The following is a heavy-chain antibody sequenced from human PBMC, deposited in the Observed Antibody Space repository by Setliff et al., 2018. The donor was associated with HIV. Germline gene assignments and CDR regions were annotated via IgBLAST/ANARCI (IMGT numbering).Heavy chain of an antibody. J-gene: IGHJ3*01. D-gene: IGHD3-10*01. CDR3: ARGMMTVRGEIGGENAFDV. CDR1: GFSLSSYW. Sequence: GGSLRLSCVASGFSLSSYWMSWVRQAPGKGLEWVAAINEDGSEKHYLDSVKGRFTISRDNAENSLDLQMGSLRDEDTAVYYCARGMMTVRGEIGGENAFDVWGQGTVVTVSS. CDR2: INEDGSEK. V-gene: IGHV3-7*01.